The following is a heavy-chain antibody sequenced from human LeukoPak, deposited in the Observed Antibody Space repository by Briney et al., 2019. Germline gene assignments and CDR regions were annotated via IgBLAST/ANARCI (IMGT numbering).Heavy chain of an antibody. CDR1: GYSISSANY. V-gene: IGHV4-38-2*02. Sequence: SGPGLVKPSETLSLSCTVSGYSISSANYWGWLRQPPGKGLEWIGSIYHSGRSYYNPSLKSRVTISVDTSRNQFSLKLSSVTAADTAVYYCARRDVVVPAARRYYYYYMDVWGKGTTVTVSS. CDR2: IYHSGRS. J-gene: IGHJ6*03. D-gene: IGHD2-2*01. CDR3: ARRDVVVPAARRYYYYYMDV.